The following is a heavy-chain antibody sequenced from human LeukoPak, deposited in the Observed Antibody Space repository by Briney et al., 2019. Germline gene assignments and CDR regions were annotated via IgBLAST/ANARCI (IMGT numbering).Heavy chain of an antibody. J-gene: IGHJ3*02. Sequence: GGSLRLSCAASGFTFSNYWMSWVRQAPGKGLEWVANIKQDGSETYYVDSVKGRFTISRDNAKKSLNLQMNSLRAEDTAVYYCAREGYYYSDAFDIWGQGTMVTVSS. V-gene: IGHV3-7*01. D-gene: IGHD3-10*01. CDR3: AREGYYYSDAFDI. CDR1: GFTFSNYW. CDR2: IKQDGSET.